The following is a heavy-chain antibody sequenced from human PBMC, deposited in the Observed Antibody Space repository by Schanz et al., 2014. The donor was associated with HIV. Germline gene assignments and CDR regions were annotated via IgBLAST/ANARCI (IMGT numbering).Heavy chain of an antibody. V-gene: IGHV1-46*02. CDR3: ARETAEYSRTPVSWFDP. CDR1: GGTFNSHG. CDR2: INPSGGST. D-gene: IGHD6-13*01. J-gene: IGHJ5*02. Sequence: QVQLVQSGAALRKPGTSVKVSCMVPGGTFNSHGFGWVRQAPGQGLEWMGMINPSGGSTRYAQKFQGRVTMTRDTSTSPAYMDLSSLRSEDTAVYYCARETAEYSRTPVSWFDPWGQGTLVTVSS.